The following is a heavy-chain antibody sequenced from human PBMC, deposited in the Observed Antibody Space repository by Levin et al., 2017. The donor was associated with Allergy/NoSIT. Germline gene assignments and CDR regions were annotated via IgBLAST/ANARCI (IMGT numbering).Heavy chain of an antibody. J-gene: IGHJ5*02. Sequence: SGPTLVKPTETLTLTCTVSGFSLSNGRMGVSWIRPPPGKALEWLAHIFPNDEKSYRTSLKSRLTISKDTSKSQVVLTMTNMDPVDTATYYCARIFNVMVRGVIKGNWFDPWGQGTLVTVSS. D-gene: IGHD3-10*01. CDR2: IFPNDEK. CDR3: ARIFNVMVRGVIKGNWFDP. CDR1: GFSLSNGRMG. V-gene: IGHV2-26*01.